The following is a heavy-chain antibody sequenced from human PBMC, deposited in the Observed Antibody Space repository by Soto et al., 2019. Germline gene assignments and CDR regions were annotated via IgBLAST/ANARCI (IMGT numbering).Heavy chain of an antibody. CDR2: INPSGGST. Sequence: QVQLVQSGAEVKKPGASVKVSCKASGYTFTSYYMHWVRQAPGQGLEWMGIINPSGGSTSYAQKFXGXAXXHRDTSTSTVYMELSSLRSEDTAVYYCARDRTFQHWGQGTLVTVSS. CDR1: GYTFTSYY. J-gene: IGHJ1*01. V-gene: IGHV1-46*01. CDR3: ARDRTFQH.